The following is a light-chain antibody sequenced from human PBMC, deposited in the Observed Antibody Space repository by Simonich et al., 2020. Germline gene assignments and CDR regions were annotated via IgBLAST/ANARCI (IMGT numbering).Light chain of an antibody. Sequence: QSALTQPRSVSGSPGQSITISCTGTSSDVGGYNYVSWYQQHPGKAPKLMIYDVSKRPSGVSNRFSGSKSGNTASPTISGLQAEDEADYYCSSYTSSSSVVFGGGTKLTVL. CDR2: DVS. CDR3: SSYTSSSSVV. J-gene: IGLJ2*01. V-gene: IGLV2-14*01. CDR1: SSDVGGYNY.